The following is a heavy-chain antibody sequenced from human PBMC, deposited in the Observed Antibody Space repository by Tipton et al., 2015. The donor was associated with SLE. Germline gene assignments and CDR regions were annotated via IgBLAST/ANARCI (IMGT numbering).Heavy chain of an antibody. V-gene: IGHV4-59*01. D-gene: IGHD2-15*01. CDR3: ARDLASCFCVDV. Sequence: TLSLTCTVSGDSISRYYWSWIRQPPGKGLEWIVYIYYSGSTNYNPSLKSRITISLDTSKNQFSLKLNSVTAADTAVYYCARDLASCFCVDVWGQVTTVTVSS. CDR2: IYYSGST. CDR1: GDSISRYY. J-gene: IGHJ6*02.